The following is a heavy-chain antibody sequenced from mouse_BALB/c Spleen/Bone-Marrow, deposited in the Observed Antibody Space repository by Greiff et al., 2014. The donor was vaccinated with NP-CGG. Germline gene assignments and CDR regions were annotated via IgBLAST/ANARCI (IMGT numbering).Heavy chain of an antibody. CDR2: ISGYYGDA. J-gene: IGHJ4*01. CDR3: AKSGKVTDAM. Sequence: VQLQQSGAKLVRPGVSVKISCKGSGYTFTDHAIHWVKRSHAKRLEWIGVISGYYGDAIYNQKFKGKATVTVDKSSSTAYMEPARLDIEDSAHLFLAKSGKVTDAM. CDR1: GYTFTDHA. V-gene: IGHV1S137*01. D-gene: IGHD2-12*01.